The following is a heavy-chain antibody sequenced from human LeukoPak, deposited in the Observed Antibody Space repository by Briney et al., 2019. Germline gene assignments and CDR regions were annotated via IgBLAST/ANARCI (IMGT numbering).Heavy chain of an antibody. Sequence: SETLSLTCTVSGGSISSYYWSWIRQPPGKGLEWIGYIYTSRSTNYNPSLKSRVTISVDTSKNQFSLKLSSVTAADTAVYYCARRRAGYDILTGYFDYWGQGTLVTVSS. J-gene: IGHJ4*02. CDR1: GGSISSYY. V-gene: IGHV4-4*09. CDR3: ARRRAGYDILTGYFDY. D-gene: IGHD3-9*01. CDR2: IYTSRST.